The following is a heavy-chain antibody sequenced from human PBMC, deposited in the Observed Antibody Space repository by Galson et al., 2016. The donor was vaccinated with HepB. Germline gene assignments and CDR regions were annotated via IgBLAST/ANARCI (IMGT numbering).Heavy chain of an antibody. D-gene: IGHD6-13*01. CDR2: INTDGSIT. V-gene: IGHV3-74*01. CDR1: GFTFSNFW. J-gene: IGHJ4*02. Sequence: SLRLSCAASGFTFSNFWMHWVRQAPGKGLVWVSRINTDGSITSYADSVKGRFTISRDNAKNTLYLQMQSLRAEDTAIYYCARIGSFWPFDWGQGTLVTVSS. CDR3: ARIGSFWPFD.